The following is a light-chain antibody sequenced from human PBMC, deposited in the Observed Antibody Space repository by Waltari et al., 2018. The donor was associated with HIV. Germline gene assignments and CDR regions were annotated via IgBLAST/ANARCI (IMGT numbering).Light chain of an antibody. CDR2: DVS. V-gene: IGLV2-11*01. Sequence: QSALTQPRSVSGSPGQSVTISCTGTSSDVGAYNYVSWYQQHPGRAPKLMIYDVSQRPAMVTDRFAGSKCGNTASLTISGLQAEEEADYYCCSYAGSYTFYVFGTGTKVTVL. CDR1: SSDVGAYNY. J-gene: IGLJ1*01. CDR3: CSYAGSYTFYV.